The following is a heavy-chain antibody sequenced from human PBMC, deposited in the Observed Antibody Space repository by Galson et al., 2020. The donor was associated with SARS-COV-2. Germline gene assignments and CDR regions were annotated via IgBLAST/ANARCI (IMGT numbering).Heavy chain of an antibody. D-gene: IGHD3-16*01. J-gene: IGHJ4*02. CDR1: GFVFKNYN. V-gene: IGHV3-30*03. CDR2: ILNIENNT. Sequence: GGSLRLSCATSGFVFKNYNMHWVRQAPGKGLEWIAPILNIENNTYYADSVKGRFIISRDNSKNTLYLQMNSLRTEDTAIYYCARDHYVEVEDYWGQGTLVTVSS. CDR3: ARDHYVEVEDY.